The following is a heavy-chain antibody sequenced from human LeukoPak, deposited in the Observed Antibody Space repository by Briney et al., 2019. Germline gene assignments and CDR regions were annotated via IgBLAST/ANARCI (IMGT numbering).Heavy chain of an antibody. CDR2: ISGSGGST. CDR1: GFTFSSYD. Sequence: GGSLRLSCAASGFTFSSYDMSWVRQAPGKGLEWVSAISGSGGSTHYADSVKGRFTISRDNSKNILYLQMNSLRAEDTAVYYCAKDIKSGGLLPHPPFDYWGQGTLVTVSS. CDR3: AKDIKSGGLLPHPPFDY. V-gene: IGHV3-23*01. J-gene: IGHJ4*02. D-gene: IGHD2-15*01.